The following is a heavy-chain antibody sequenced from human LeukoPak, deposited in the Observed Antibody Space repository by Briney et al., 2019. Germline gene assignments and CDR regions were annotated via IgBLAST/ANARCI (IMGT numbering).Heavy chain of an antibody. CDR1: GYTFTGYY. CDR3: ATGYGSGSNDY. J-gene: IGHJ4*02. CDR2: INPNSGGT. Sequence: ASVKVSCKASGYTFTGYYMHWVRQAPGQGLEWMGWINPNSGGTNYAQKFQGRVTMTRNTSISTAYMELSSLRSEDTAVYYCATGYGSGSNDYWGQGTLVTVSS. V-gene: IGHV1-2*02. D-gene: IGHD3-10*01.